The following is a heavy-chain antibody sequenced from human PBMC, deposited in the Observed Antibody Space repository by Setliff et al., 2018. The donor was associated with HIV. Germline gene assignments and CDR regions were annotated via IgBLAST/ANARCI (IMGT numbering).Heavy chain of an antibody. CDR3: ARDFCSSTTCTNWFHP. J-gene: IGHJ5*02. CDR1: GYSISSGYY. CDR2: IYHSGST. Sequence: SETLSLTCIVSGYSISSGYYWGWIRQPPGKGLEWIGTIYHSGSTYYNPSLKSRVTISVDTSKNQFSLNLSSVTAADTAVYYCARDFCSSTTCTNWFHPWGQGTLV. D-gene: IGHD2-2*01. V-gene: IGHV4-38-2*02.